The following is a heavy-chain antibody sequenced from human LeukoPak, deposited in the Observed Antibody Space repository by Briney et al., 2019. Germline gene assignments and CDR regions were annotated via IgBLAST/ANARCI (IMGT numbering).Heavy chain of an antibody. Sequence: ASVKVSCKASGYTFTTYTKHWVRQAPGQRLEWTGWINTGNGNTKYSQEFQGRVTITRDTSASTAYMELSSLRSEDMAVYYCARDQWIVGTTSDAFDIWGQGTIVTVSS. CDR2: INTGNGNT. CDR1: GYTFTTYT. D-gene: IGHD1-26*01. V-gene: IGHV1-3*03. J-gene: IGHJ3*02. CDR3: ARDQWIVGTTSDAFDI.